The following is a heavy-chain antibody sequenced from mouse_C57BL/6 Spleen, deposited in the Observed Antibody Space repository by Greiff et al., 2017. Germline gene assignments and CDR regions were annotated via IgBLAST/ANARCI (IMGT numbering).Heavy chain of an antibody. CDR2: INPTNGGT. Sequence: EVQLQQPGPELVKPGASVKISCKASGYTFTDYNMDWVKQSHGKSLEWIGDINPTNGGTIYNQKFKGKATLTVDKSSSTAYMELRGLASEDTAVYDCAGSAGYGDYWGQGTTLTVSS. V-gene: IGHV1-18*01. CDR3: AGSAGYGDY. D-gene: IGHD3-1*01. CDR1: GYTFTDYN. J-gene: IGHJ2*01.